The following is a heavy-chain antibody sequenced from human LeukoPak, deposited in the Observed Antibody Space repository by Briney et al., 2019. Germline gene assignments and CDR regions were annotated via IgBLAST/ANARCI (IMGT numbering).Heavy chain of an antibody. CDR3: AREIVYDILTGYYTDY. CDR1: GYTFTSYA. D-gene: IGHD3-9*01. CDR2: INTNTGNP. V-gene: IGHV7-4-1*02. J-gene: IGHJ4*02. Sequence: GASVKVSCKASGYTFTSYAMNWVRQAPGQGLEWMGWINTNTGNPTYAQGFTGRFVFSLDTSVSTAYLQISSLKAEDTAVYYCAREIVYDILTGYYTDYWGQGTLVTVSS.